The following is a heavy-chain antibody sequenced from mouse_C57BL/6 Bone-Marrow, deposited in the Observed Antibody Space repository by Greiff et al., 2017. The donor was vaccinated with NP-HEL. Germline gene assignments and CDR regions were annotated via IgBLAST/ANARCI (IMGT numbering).Heavy chain of an antibody. V-gene: IGHV3-1*01. CDR3: ARGLVYSHFDY. CDR1: GYSITSGYD. CDR2: ISYSGST. J-gene: IGHJ2*01. Sequence: EVKLVESGPGMVKPSQSLSLTCTVTGYSITSGYDWHWIRHFPGNKLEWMGYISYSGSTNYNPSLKSRISITHDTSKNHFFLKLNSVTTEDTATYYCARGLVYSHFDYWGQGTTLTVSS. D-gene: IGHD1-1*01.